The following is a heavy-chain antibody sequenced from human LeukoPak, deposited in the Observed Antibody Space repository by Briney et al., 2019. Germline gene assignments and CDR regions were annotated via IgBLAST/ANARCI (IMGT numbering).Heavy chain of an antibody. V-gene: IGHV3-48*04. CDR1: EFTFVRYA. J-gene: IGHJ6*03. CDR3: ARDPSYASSWYHYMDV. D-gene: IGHD6-13*01. CDR2: ISSSSAKI. Sequence: PGGSLRLSCAASEFTFVRYAMNWVRQAPGKGLGWVSYISSSSAKIDYAESVKGRFTISRDNSKNSLYLQMDSLRAEDTAVYYCARDPSYASSWYHYMDVWGKGTTVTVSS.